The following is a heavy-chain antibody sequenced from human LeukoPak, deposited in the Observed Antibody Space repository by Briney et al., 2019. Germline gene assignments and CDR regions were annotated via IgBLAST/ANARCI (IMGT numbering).Heavy chain of an antibody. Sequence: SETLSLTCTVSDDSIGDYYWSWIRQSAGKGLEWIGRVHLSGKRDYNPSLKSRVDMSVDTSKRQISLKLSSMTAADTAVYYCARGSKGWTYYYYYMDVWGKGTTVTVSS. CDR1: DDSIGDYY. J-gene: IGHJ6*03. V-gene: IGHV4-4*07. D-gene: IGHD6-19*01. CDR3: ARGSKGWTYYYYYMDV. CDR2: VHLSGKR.